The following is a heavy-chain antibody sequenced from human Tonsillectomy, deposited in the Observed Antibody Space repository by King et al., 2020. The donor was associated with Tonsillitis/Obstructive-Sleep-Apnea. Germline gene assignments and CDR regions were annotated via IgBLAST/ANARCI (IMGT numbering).Heavy chain of an antibody. V-gene: IGHV3-66*01. CDR1: GFTVSSNY. CDR3: ARAVAAAGTGGY. J-gene: IGHJ4*02. Sequence: VQLVESGGGLVQPGGSLRLSCAASGFTVSSNYMNWVRQAPGKGLEWVSVIYSGGSTYYADSVKGRFTLSRDNSKNTLYLQMNSLRAEDTAVYYCARAVAAAGTGGYWGQGTLVTVSS. CDR2: IYSGGST. D-gene: IGHD6-13*01.